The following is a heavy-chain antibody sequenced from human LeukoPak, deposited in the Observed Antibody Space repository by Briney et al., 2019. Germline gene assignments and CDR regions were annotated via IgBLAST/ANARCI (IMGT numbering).Heavy chain of an antibody. CDR1: GFTFSDYY. CDR3: ARGVDLVGELDY. V-gene: IGHV3-11*05. Sequence: PGGSLRLSCAASGFTFSDYYMNWIRQAPGKGRVGVSYISSSSSYTNYADSVKGRFTISRDNAKNSLYLQMNSLRAEDTAVYYCARGVDLVGELDYWGQGTLVTVSS. CDR2: ISSSSSYT. D-gene: IGHD1-26*01. J-gene: IGHJ4*02.